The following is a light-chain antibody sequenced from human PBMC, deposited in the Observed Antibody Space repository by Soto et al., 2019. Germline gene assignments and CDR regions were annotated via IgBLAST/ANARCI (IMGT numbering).Light chain of an antibody. CDR1: QGVTTN. Sequence: EIVMTQSPVTLSVSPVERATLSCRAGQGVTTNFAWYQQKSGQSPRLLIYDVSIRATGVPARFSGTGSETDFTLTISGLQSEDSAVYFCQQYNNWPFSFGQGTRLEIK. V-gene: IGKV3-15*01. CDR3: QQYNNWPFS. J-gene: IGKJ5*01. CDR2: DVS.